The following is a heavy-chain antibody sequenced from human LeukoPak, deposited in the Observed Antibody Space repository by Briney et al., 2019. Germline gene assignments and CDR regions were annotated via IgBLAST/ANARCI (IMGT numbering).Heavy chain of an antibody. D-gene: IGHD3-9*01. CDR2: ISGSGGST. Sequence: GGSLRLSCAASGFTFSSYAMSWVRQAPGKGREGVSAISGSGGSTYYADSVKGRFTISRDNSKNTLYLQMNSLRAEDTAVYYCAKSQSNILTGYYPFDYWGQGTLVTVSS. CDR3: AKSQSNILTGYYPFDY. J-gene: IGHJ4*02. CDR1: GFTFSSYA. V-gene: IGHV3-23*01.